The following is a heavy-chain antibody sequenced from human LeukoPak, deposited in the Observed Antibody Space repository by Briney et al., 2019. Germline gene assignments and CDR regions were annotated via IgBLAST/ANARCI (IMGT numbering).Heavy chain of an antibody. CDR2: ISGSGGTI. CDR1: GFTFRSYA. CDR3: ARDYYHSSGYDGLEYYYFDY. V-gene: IGHV3-23*01. D-gene: IGHD3-22*01. Sequence: GGSLRLSCAASGFTFRSYAMSWVRQAPGKGLEWVSGISGSGGTIYYADSVKGRFTISKDNSKNTLYLRLNSLRAEDTAVYYCARDYYHSSGYDGLEYYYFDYWGQGTLVTVSS. J-gene: IGHJ4*02.